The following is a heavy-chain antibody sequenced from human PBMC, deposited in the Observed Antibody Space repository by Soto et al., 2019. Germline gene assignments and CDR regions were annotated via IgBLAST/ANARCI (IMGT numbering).Heavy chain of an antibody. CDR3: ARDRGYCSSTSCYGYYGMDV. V-gene: IGHV1-69*13. CDR1: GGTFSSYA. Sequence: SVKVSCKASGGTFSSYAISWVRQAPGQGLEWMGGIIPILGTANYAQKFQGRVTITADESTSTAYMELSSLRSEDTAVYYCARDRGYCSSTSCYGYYGMDVWGQGTTVTVSS. CDR2: IIPILGTA. J-gene: IGHJ6*02. D-gene: IGHD2-2*01.